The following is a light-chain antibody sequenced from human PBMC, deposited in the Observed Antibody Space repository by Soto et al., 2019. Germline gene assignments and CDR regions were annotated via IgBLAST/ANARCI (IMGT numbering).Light chain of an antibody. V-gene: IGLV2-8*01. CDR1: SSDVGGYNY. Sequence: QSALTQPPSASGSPGQSVTISCTGTSSDVGGYNYVSWYQQHPGKAPKLIIYEVSKRPSGVPDHFSGSKSGNTASLTVSGLQADDEADYYCSSFGGSNPVVFGGGTQLTVL. J-gene: IGLJ2*01. CDR3: SSFGGSNPVV. CDR2: EVS.